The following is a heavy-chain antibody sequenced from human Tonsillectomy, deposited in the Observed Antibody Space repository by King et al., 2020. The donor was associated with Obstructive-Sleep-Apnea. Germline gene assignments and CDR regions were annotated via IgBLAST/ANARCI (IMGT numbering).Heavy chain of an antibody. CDR3: ARDEAVAGHNWFDP. D-gene: IGHD6-19*01. CDR2: ISAYNGDT. Sequence: VQLVESGVEVKKPGASVKVSCKASGYTFTTFGISWVRQAPGQGLEWRGGISAYNGDTKFAQKLQGQVTMTTDTSTGTASMELRSLRSDDTAVYYWARDEAVAGHNWFDPWGQGTLVTVSS. J-gene: IGHJ5*02. V-gene: IGHV1-18*01. CDR1: GYTFTTFG.